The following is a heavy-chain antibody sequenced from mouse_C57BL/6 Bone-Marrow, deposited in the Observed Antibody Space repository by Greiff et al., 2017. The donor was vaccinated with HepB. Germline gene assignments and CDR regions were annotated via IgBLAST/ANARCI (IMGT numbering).Heavy chain of an antibody. CDR2: IYPRDGST. V-gene: IGHV1-78*01. D-gene: IGHD2-3*01. Sequence: VQLQQSGAELVKPGASVKMSCKASGYTFTDHTIHWMKQRPEQGLEWIGYIYPRDGSTKYNEKFKGKATLTADKSSSTAYMQLNSLTSEDSAVYFCARGGYYVGYFDYWGQGTTLTVSS. J-gene: IGHJ2*01. CDR3: ARGGYYVGYFDY. CDR1: GYTFTDHT.